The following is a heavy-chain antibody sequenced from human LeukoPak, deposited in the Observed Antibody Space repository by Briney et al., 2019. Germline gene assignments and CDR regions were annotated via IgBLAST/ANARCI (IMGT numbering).Heavy chain of an antibody. D-gene: IGHD3-22*01. V-gene: IGHV1-18*01. CDR3: ARGRYYYDSSGYYYPTYYFDY. CDR1: GYTFTSHG. CDR2: ISAYNGNT. J-gene: IGHJ4*02. Sequence: EASVKVSCKASGYTFTSHGISWVRQAPGQGLEWMGWISAYNGNTNYAQKLQGRVTMTTDTSTSTAYMELRSLRSDDTAVYYCARGRYYYDSSGYYYPTYYFDYWGQGTLVTVSS.